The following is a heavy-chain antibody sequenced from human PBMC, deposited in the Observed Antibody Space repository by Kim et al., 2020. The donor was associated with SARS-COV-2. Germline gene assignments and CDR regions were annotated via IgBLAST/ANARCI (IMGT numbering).Heavy chain of an antibody. V-gene: IGHV3-30*04. CDR2: ISYDGSNK. J-gene: IGHJ4*02. CDR1: GFTFSSYA. CDR3: ARGLASSTWYSSGLGGYFDY. D-gene: IGHD6-19*01. Sequence: GGSLRLSCAASGFTFSSYAMHWVSQAPGKGLEWVAVISYDGSNKSYVDSVQGRFTISRDNSKNTLYLQMKSLRAEDTAVYYCARGLASSTWYSSGLGGYFDYWGQGTLVTVSS.